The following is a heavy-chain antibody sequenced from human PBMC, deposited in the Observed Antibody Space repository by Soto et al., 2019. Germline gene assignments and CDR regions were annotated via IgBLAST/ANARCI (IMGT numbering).Heavy chain of an antibody. Sequence: ASVKVSCKASGYTFTSYAMHWVRQAPGQRLEWMGWINAGNGSTKYSQKFQGRVTITRDTSASTAYMELSSLRSEDTAVYYCARARTRDIVVVPAAMLLGYWGQGTLVTVSS. CDR3: ARARTRDIVVVPAAMLLGY. D-gene: IGHD2-2*01. CDR2: INAGNGST. CDR1: GYTFTSYA. J-gene: IGHJ4*02. V-gene: IGHV1-3*01.